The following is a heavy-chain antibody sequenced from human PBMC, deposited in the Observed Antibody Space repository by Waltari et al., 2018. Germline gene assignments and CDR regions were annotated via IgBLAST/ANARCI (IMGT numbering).Heavy chain of an antibody. Sequence: QVQLQQWGAGLLKPSETLSLTCAVYGGSFSGYYWSWIRQPPGKGLEWIGEINHSGSTNYNPSLKSRVTISVDTSKNQFSLKLSSVTAADTAVYYCARGLYYDFWSGYYTGIDYWGQGTLVTVSS. CDR1: GGSFSGYY. D-gene: IGHD3-3*01. V-gene: IGHV4-34*01. J-gene: IGHJ4*02. CDR2: INHSGST. CDR3: ARGLYYDFWSGYYTGIDY.